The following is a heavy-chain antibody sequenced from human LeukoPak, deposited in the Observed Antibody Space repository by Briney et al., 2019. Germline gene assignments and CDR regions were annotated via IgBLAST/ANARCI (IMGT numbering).Heavy chain of an antibody. CDR2: IKEDGSQK. V-gene: IGHV3-7*04. CDR1: GFTFSRSW. D-gene: IGHD3-10*01. J-gene: IGHJ4*02. CDR3: ARGFGDC. Sequence: PGGSLRLSCAASGFTFSRSWMIWVRQAPGKGLEWVANIKEDGSQKFYVDSVKGRFTISQDNARNSLYLQMSSLRAEDTAVYYCARGFGDCWGQGTLVTVSS.